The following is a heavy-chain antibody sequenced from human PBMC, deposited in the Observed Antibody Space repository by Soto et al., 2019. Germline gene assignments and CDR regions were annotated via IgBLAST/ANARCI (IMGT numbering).Heavy chain of an antibody. J-gene: IGHJ6*02. V-gene: IGHV3-7*03. CDR2: IKQDGSEK. CDR3: ARDSPVYSSGRSYYYGMDV. D-gene: IGHD6-19*01. CDR1: GFAFSSYW. Sequence: LRLSCAASGFAFSSYWMSWVRQAPGKGLEWVANIKQDGSEKYYVDSVKGRFTISRDNAKNSLYLQMNSLRAEDTAVYYCARDSPVYSSGRSYYYGMDVWGQGTTVTVSS.